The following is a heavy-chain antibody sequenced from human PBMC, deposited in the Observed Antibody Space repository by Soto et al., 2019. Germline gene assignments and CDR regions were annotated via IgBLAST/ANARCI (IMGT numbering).Heavy chain of an antibody. CDR1: GGSISSYY. J-gene: IGHJ5*02. V-gene: IGHV4-59*01. CDR2: VYSSGST. Sequence: SETLSLTCTVSGGSISSYYWSWIRQPPGKGLEWIGYVYSSGSTNYNPSLKSRVTISVDTSRNQFSLKVNSVTAADTAVYYCARRAVVAVIRSLDNWLDPWGQGILVTGSS. CDR3: ARRAVVAVIRSLDNWLDP. D-gene: IGHD2-21*01.